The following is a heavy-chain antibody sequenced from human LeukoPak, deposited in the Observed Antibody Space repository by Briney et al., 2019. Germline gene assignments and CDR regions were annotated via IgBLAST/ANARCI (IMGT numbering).Heavy chain of an antibody. CDR3: ARDEGATDY. CDR1: GFTFSSYS. D-gene: IGHD1-26*01. V-gene: IGHV3-48*01. J-gene: IGHJ4*02. CDR2: ISSSSSTI. Sequence: PGGSLRLSCAASGFTFSSYSMNWVRQAPGKGLEWVSCISSSSSTIYYADSVKGRFTISRDNAKNSLYLQMNSLRAEDTAVYYCARDEGATDYWGQGTLVTVSS.